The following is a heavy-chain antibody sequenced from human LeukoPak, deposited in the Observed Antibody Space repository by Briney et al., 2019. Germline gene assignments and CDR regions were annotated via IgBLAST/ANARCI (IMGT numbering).Heavy chain of an antibody. CDR3: ASYRITISPAYFDY. D-gene: IGHD3-9*01. Sequence: SETLSLTCTVSGGSISSGGYYWSWIRQHPGKGLEWIGYIYYSGSTYYNPSLKSRVTISVDTSKNQFSLKLSSVTAADTAVYYCASYRITISPAYFDYWGQGTLVTVSS. CDR2: IYYSGST. J-gene: IGHJ4*02. V-gene: IGHV4-31*03. CDR1: GGSISSGGYY.